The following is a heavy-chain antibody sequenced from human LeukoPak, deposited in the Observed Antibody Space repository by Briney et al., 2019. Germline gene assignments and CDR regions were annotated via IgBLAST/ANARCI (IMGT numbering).Heavy chain of an antibody. CDR1: GGTFSSYA. CDR3: ARDWAGNYGDYRAVSNY. V-gene: IGHV1-69*04. CDR2: IIPILGIA. J-gene: IGHJ4*02. Sequence: SVTVSCKASGGTFSSYAISWVRQAPGQGLEWMGRIIPILGIANYAQKFQGRVTITADKSTSTAYMELSSLRSEDTAVYYCARDWAGNYGDYRAVSNYWGQGTLVTVSS. D-gene: IGHD4-17*01.